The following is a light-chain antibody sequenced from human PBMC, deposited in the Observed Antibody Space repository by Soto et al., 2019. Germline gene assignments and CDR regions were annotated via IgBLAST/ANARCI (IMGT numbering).Light chain of an antibody. Sequence: IEVTMLQETTSVSQGERATLSCRASQSVSINVAWYQQTPGQAPRLLIYGASTRATCIPARFSGSGSGTEFTRTLSRLQSEDFAVYYCQRDNNWPLITFGQGTRLDIK. CDR3: QRDNNWPLIT. J-gene: IGKJ5*01. CDR1: QSVSIN. CDR2: GAS. V-gene: IGKV3-15*01.